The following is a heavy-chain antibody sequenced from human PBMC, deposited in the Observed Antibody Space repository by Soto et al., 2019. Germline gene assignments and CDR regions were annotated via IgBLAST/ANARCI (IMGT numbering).Heavy chain of an antibody. Sequence: GGSVRLSCAASGFTVSTDWMYWVRQAPGKGLEWVSLIKSGGNTYYADSVEGRFTISRDNSKNTVYLQMNSLRAEDTAVYYCVRENYYYGMDVWGQGTTVTVSS. CDR1: GFTVSTDW. CDR2: IKSGGNT. CDR3: VRENYYYGMDV. V-gene: IGHV3-66*01. J-gene: IGHJ6*02.